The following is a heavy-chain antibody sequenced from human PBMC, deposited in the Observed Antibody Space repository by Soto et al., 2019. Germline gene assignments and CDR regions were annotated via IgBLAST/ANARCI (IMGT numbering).Heavy chain of an antibody. Sequence: GGSLILSCAPPRFSFLSYGMHWVGQAPSKGLEWVAVIWYDGSNKYYADSVKGRFTISRDNSKNTLYLQINSLRAEDTAVYYCARGPGGLSWYSTYYYYYYMDVWGKGT. CDR1: RFSFLSYG. CDR3: ARGPGGLSWYSTYYYYYYMDV. J-gene: IGHJ6*03. CDR2: IWYDGSNK. V-gene: IGHV3-33*01. D-gene: IGHD6-13*01.